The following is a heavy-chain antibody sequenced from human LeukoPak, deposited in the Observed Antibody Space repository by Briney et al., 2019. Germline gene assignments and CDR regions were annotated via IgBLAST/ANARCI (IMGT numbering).Heavy chain of an antibody. Sequence: GGSLRLSCAASGSTFSSYGMHWVRQAPGKGLEWVAVISYDGSNKYYADSVKGRFTISRDNSKNTLYLQMNSLRAEDTAVYYCASQDGYNLRETYYLDYWGQGTLATVSS. CDR3: ASQDGYNLRETYYLDY. D-gene: IGHD5-24*01. CDR2: ISYDGSNK. J-gene: IGHJ4*02. V-gene: IGHV3-30*03. CDR1: GSTFSSYG.